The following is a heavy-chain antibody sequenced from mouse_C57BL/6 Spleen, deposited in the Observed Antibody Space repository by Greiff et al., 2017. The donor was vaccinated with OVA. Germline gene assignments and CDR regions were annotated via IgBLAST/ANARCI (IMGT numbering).Heavy chain of an antibody. J-gene: IGHJ3*01. V-gene: IGHV1-18*01. Sequence: EVQLQQSGPELVKPGASVKIPCKASGYTFNDYNMDWVKQSHGKSLEWIGDINPNNGGTIYNQKFKGKATLTVDKSSSTAYMELRSLTSEDTAVYYCARRGYDNSSWFAYWGQGTLVTVSA. CDR1: GYTFNDYN. CDR2: INPNNGGT. D-gene: IGHD1-1*01. CDR3: ARRGYDNSSWFAY.